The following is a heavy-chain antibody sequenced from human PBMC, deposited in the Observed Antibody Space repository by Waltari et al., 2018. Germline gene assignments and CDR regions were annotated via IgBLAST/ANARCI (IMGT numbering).Heavy chain of an antibody. CDR2: IIPIFGTA. D-gene: IGHD2-2*02. CDR3: ERVSGYCSSTSCYTWPVDY. V-gene: IGHV1-69*01. Sequence: QVHLVQSGAEVKKPGSSVKVSCKASGGTFSSYAIGWVRQAPGQGLEWMGGIIPIFGTANYAQKCQGRVTITADESTSTAYMELSSLRSEDTAVYYCERVSGYCSSTSCYTWPVDYWGQGTLVTVSS. J-gene: IGHJ4*02. CDR1: GGTFSSYA.